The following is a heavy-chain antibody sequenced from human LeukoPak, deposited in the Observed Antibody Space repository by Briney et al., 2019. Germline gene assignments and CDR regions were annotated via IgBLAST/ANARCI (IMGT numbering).Heavy chain of an antibody. V-gene: IGHV3-23*01. CDR3: AKSNPGSFWSGYYGRYYMDV. D-gene: IGHD3-3*01. CDR1: GFTFSSYG. CDR2: ISSSGGST. J-gene: IGHJ6*03. Sequence: GGTLRLSCAASGFTFSSYGMSWVRQAPGKGLEWVSGISSSGGSTVYADSVKGRFTISRDNFRNTVFLQMNSLRAEDTAVYYCAKSNPGSFWSGYYGRYYMDVWGKGTTVTVSS.